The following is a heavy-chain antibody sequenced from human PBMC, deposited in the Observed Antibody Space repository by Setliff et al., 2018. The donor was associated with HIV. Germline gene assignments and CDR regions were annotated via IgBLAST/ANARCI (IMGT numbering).Heavy chain of an antibody. CDR3: AGDVGRRWDYYFDI. J-gene: IGHJ2*01. D-gene: IGHD1-26*01. Sequence: ASVKVSCKASGYTFTSYGISWVRQAPGQGLEWMGWISAYNGNTNYAQKLQGRVTMTTDTSTSTAYMELRSLRSDDTAVYYCAGDVGRRWDYYFDIWGRGTLVTVSS. V-gene: IGHV1-18*01. CDR1: GYTFTSYG. CDR2: ISAYNGNT.